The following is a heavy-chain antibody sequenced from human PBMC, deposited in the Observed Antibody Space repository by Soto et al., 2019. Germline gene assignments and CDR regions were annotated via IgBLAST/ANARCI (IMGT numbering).Heavy chain of an antibody. D-gene: IGHD4-17*01. V-gene: IGHV3-64D*08. CDR3: VRPGDYGEWYFDY. Sequence: GGSLRLSCSASGFTFSSYAMHWVRQAPGKGLEYVSAISSNGGTTYYADSVKGRFTISRDNSKNTLYLQMSSLGAEDAAVYYCVRPGDYGEWYFDYWGQGTLVTVSS. J-gene: IGHJ4*02. CDR1: GFTFSSYA. CDR2: ISSNGGTT.